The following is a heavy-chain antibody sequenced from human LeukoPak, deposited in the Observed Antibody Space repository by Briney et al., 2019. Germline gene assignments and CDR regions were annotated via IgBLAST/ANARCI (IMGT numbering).Heavy chain of an antibody. J-gene: IGHJ4*02. Sequence: PSETLSLTCTVSGASISSDNHFWAWIRQPPGKALEWIGNIYYGGGPYHSPSLNSRVTMSVDTSKSQFSLRLSSVTAADTAMYYCARSSDCSRASCYTSCFDSWGQGNLVTVSS. V-gene: IGHV4-39*07. CDR1: GASISSDNHF. CDR3: ARSSDCSRASCYTSCFDS. D-gene: IGHD2-2*02. CDR2: IYYGGGP.